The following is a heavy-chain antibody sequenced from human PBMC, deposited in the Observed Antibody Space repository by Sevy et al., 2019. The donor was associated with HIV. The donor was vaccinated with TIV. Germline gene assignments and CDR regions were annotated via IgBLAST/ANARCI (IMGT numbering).Heavy chain of an antibody. CDR3: ARANAYLTSDAFDL. D-gene: IGHD1-26*01. CDR1: GGSISSLNYY. V-gene: IGHV4-31*03. CDR2: ISYSGRT. Sequence: SETLSLTCTVSGGSISSLNYYWSWIRQHPGKGLEWIGYISYSGRTSYNPSLKSRLTISLDTSKNQFSLRLSSGTAADTALFYCARANAYLTSDAFDLWGQGTMVTVSS. J-gene: IGHJ3*01.